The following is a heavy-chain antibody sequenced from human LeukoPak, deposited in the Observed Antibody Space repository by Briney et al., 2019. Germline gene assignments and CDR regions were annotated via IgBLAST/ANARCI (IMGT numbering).Heavy chain of an antibody. V-gene: IGHV3-43D*03. D-gene: IGHD6-19*01. CDR1: GFTFGDYA. CDR2: ITWNGYST. Sequence: GGSLRLSCAASGFTFGDYAMHWVRQAPGKGLEWVSLITWNGYSTYYADSLKGRFTISRDNSKNSLYLQMNSLRAEDTALYYCAKDMGSGWSGLDYWGQGTLVTVSS. CDR3: AKDMGSGWSGLDY. J-gene: IGHJ4*02.